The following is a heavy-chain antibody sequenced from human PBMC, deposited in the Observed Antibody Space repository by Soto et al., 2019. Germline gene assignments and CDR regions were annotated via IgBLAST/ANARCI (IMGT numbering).Heavy chain of an antibody. V-gene: IGHV5-10-1*01. CDR2: IDPSDSYT. D-gene: IGHD1-7*01. Sequence: PGESLKISCKGSGYSFTSYWISWVRQMPGKGLEWMGRIDPSDSYTNYSPSFQGHVTISAXXXIXXXYXQXXXLKASDTAMYYCASQLRTGTTFGMDVWGQGTTVTVSS. CDR1: GYSFTSYW. J-gene: IGHJ6*02. CDR3: ASQLRTGTTFGMDV.